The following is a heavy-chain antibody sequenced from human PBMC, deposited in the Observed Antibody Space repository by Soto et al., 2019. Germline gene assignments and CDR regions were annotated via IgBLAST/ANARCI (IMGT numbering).Heavy chain of an antibody. CDR2: ISYDGSSE. J-gene: IGHJ3*01. V-gene: IGHV3-30-3*01. D-gene: IGHD5-12*01. CDR1: AFTFNGYT. CDR3: ARDGYSGRSDGFDV. Sequence: QVQLVESGGGVVQPGRSLRLSCAGSAFTFNGYTMHWVRQPPGKGLEWVAVISYDGSSERYTDPVKGRFTVSRDNSKSTLYLHLNSLRSEDTAVYYCARDGYSGRSDGFDVWGQGTMVTVSS.